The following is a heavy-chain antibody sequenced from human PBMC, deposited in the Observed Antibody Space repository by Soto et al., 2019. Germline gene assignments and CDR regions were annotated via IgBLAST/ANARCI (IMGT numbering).Heavy chain of an antibody. J-gene: IGHJ5*02. CDR2: ISWNSGSI. CDR1: GFTFDDYA. CDR3: AREYCTNGVCYYGSQNWFDP. Sequence: GGSLRLSCAASGFTFDDYAMHWVRQAPGKGLEWVSGISWNSGSIGYADSVKGRFTISRDNSKNTLYLQMNSLRAEDTAVYYCAREYCTNGVCYYGSQNWFDPWGQGTLVTVSS. D-gene: IGHD2-8*01. V-gene: IGHV3-9*01.